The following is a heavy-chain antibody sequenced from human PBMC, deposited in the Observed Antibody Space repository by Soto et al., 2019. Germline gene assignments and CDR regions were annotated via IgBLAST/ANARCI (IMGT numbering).Heavy chain of an antibody. CDR3: AREDETSNYFDY. Sequence: QVQLQEPGPGLVKPSQALSLICTVSGGSISSGGHYWSWIRQHPGKGLEWIGYIYYTGTTYYNPSLRSRLTISVDSSRNQFSLRLSSVTAADTAVYYCAREDETSNYFDYWGQGTLVTVSS. CDR1: GGSISSGGHY. D-gene: IGHD2-2*01. CDR2: IYYTGTT. V-gene: IGHV4-31*03. J-gene: IGHJ4*02.